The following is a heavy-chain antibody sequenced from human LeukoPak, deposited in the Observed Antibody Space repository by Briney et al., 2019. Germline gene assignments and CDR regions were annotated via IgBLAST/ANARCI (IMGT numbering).Heavy chain of an antibody. Sequence: SGGSLRLSCAASGFTFSSYAMSWVRQAPGKGLEWVSAISGSGGSTYYADSVKGRFTISRDNSKNTLYLQMNSLRAEDTAVYYCAKIFMITFGGATDYWGQGTLVTDSS. CDR2: ISGSGGST. CDR3: AKIFMITFGGATDY. CDR1: GFTFSSYA. V-gene: IGHV3-23*01. J-gene: IGHJ4*02. D-gene: IGHD3-16*01.